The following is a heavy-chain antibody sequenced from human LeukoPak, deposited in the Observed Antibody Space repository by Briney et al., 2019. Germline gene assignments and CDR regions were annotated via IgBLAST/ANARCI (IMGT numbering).Heavy chain of an antibody. D-gene: IGHD2-2*01. V-gene: IGHV4-39*07. CDR2: IYYSGST. CDR1: GGSISSSSYY. Sequence: SETLSLTCTVSGGSISSSSYYWGWIRQPPGKGLEWIGSIYYSGSTYYNPSLKSRVTMSVDTSKNQFSLKLSSVTAADTAVYYCARGGDIVVVPVNWFDPWGQGTLVTVSS. J-gene: IGHJ5*02. CDR3: ARGGDIVVVPVNWFDP.